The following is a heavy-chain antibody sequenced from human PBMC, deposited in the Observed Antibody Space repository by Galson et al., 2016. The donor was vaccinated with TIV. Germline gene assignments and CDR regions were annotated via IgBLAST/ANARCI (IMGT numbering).Heavy chain of an antibody. CDR1: GYSFTSYY. J-gene: IGHJ5*02. CDR2: IDPRDSYI. D-gene: IGHD5/OR15-5a*01. CDR3: ARGVSTGSGWLDP. Sequence: QSGAEVKKPGESLRISCKGSGYSFTSYYFIWVRQMPGKGLEWMGRIDPRDSYINYSPSFQGHVTISSDKSISTAYLQWNSLKASDSAIYYCARGVSTGSGWLDPWGQGTPVTVSS. V-gene: IGHV5-10-1*01.